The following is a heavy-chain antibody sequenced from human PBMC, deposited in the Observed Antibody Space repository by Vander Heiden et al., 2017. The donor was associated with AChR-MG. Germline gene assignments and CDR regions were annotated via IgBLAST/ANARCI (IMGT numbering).Heavy chain of an antibody. CDR2: IYSGGST. V-gene: IGHV3-53*01. J-gene: IGHJ6*02. D-gene: IGHD6-19*01. CDR1: GFTVSSNY. Sequence: EVQLVESGGGLIQPGESLRLSSAASGFTVSSNYMSWVRQAPGKGLEWVSVIYSGGSTYYADSVKGRFTIPRDNSKNTLYLQMNSLRAEDTAVYYCARDLTSSGWGNYYYGMDVWGQGTTVTVSS. CDR3: ARDLTSSGWGNYYYGMDV.